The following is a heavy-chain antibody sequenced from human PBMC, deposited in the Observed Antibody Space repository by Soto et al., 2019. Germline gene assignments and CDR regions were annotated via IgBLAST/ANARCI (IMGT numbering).Heavy chain of an antibody. CDR2: IYSGGST. D-gene: IGHD6-13*01. CDR3: AKGGIAAAGTLGLRCGMDV. CDR1: GFTVSSNY. J-gene: IGHJ6*02. Sequence: PGGALILPFAASGFTVSSNYMSWVRQSPGKGLEWVSVIYSGGSTYYAYSVKGRFTISRDNSKNTLYLQMNSLRAEDTAVYYCAKGGIAAAGTLGLRCGMDVWGQGTTVTVSS. V-gene: IGHV3-53*01.